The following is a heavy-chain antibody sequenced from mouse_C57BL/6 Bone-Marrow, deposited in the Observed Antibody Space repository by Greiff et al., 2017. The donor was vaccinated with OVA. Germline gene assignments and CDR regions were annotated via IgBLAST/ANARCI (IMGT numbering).Heavy chain of an antibody. V-gene: IGHV5-6*01. CDR1: GFTFSSYG. CDR3: ARHQDYYSNSWFAY. CDR2: ISSGGSYT. J-gene: IGHJ3*01. Sequence: DVQLVESGGDLVKPGGSLKLSCAASGFTFSSYGMSWVRQTPDKRLEWVATISSGGSYTYYPDSVKGRFTISRDNAKNTLYLQMSSLKSEDTAMYYCARHQDYYSNSWFAYWGQGTLVTVSA. D-gene: IGHD2-5*01.